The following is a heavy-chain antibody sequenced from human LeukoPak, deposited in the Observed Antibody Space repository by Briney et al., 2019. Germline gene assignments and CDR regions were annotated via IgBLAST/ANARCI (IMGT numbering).Heavy chain of an antibody. Sequence: ASVKVSCKASGYTFTGYYMHWVRQAPGQGLEWMGWINPNSGGTNYAQKFQGRVTMTRDTSISTAYMELSRLRSDGTAVYYCARVPTGFPGTTPKTRNWFDPWGQGTLVTVSS. D-gene: IGHD1-7*01. V-gene: IGHV1-2*02. CDR1: GYTFTGYY. CDR3: ARVPTGFPGTTPKTRNWFDP. CDR2: INPNSGGT. J-gene: IGHJ5*02.